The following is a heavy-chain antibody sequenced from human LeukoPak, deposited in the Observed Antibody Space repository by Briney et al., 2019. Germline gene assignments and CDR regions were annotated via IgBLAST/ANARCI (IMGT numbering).Heavy chain of an antibody. CDR3: ARDGATCSGGSCYDY. V-gene: IGHV1-69*13. CDR1: GGTFSSYA. J-gene: IGHJ4*02. D-gene: IGHD2-15*01. CDR2: IIPIFGTA. Sequence: SVKVSCKASGGTFSSYAISWVRQAPGQGLEWMGGIIPIFGTANYAQKFQGRVTITADESTSTAYMELSSLRSEDTAVYYCARDGATCSGGSCYDYWGQGTLVTVSS.